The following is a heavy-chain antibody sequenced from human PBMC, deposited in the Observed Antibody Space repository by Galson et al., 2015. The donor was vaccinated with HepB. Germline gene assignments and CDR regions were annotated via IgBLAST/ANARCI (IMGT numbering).Heavy chain of an antibody. Sequence: SVKVSCKASGYNFTNYGVSWVRQAPGQGLEWMGWISLHNGDTKYTQKLQGRLMVTTDTSTTTAYMELTSLTSEDTAVYYCARAALTPTEFWGQGTPVIVSS. CDR1: GYNFTNYG. CDR2: ISLHNGDT. CDR3: ARAALTPTEF. V-gene: IGHV1-18*01. J-gene: IGHJ4*02. D-gene: IGHD4-11*01.